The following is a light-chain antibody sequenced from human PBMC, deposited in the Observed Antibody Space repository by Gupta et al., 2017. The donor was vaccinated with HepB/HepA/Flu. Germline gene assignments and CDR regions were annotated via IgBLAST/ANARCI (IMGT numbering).Light chain of an antibody. CDR2: WAS. CDR3: HQYYSPSHT. V-gene: IGKV4-1*01. CDR1: QSVLYTSNNKNY. Sequence: DIVMSQSPDSLVVSLGVRATINCKSSQSVLYTSNNKNYLAWYQQNPGQPPKLLIYWASTRESGVPDRFSGSGSGTEFTLTISSLQAEDVAVYYCHQYYSPSHTFGQGTKLEIK. J-gene: IGKJ2*01.